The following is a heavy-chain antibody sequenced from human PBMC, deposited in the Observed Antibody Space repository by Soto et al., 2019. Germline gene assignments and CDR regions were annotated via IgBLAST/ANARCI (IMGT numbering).Heavy chain of an antibody. CDR1: GGSISSYY. CDR3: ARTTEYYYYGMDV. D-gene: IGHD4-4*01. V-gene: IGHV4-59*01. J-gene: IGHJ6*02. Sequence: LSLPCTVSGGSISSYYWSWIRQPPGKGLEWIGYIYYSGSTNYNPSLKSRVTISVDTSKNQFSLKLSSVTAADTAVYYCARTTEYYYYGMDVWGQGTTVTVSS. CDR2: IYYSGST.